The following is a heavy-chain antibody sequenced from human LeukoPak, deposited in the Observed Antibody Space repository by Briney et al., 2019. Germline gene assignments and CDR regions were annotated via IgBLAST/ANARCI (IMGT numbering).Heavy chain of an antibody. Sequence: GGSLRLSCAASGFTFSSYWMHWVRQAPGKGLEWVSVIYSGGSTYYADSVKGRFTISRDNSKNTLYLQMNSLRAEDTAVYYCARAGGLGNYFDYWGQGTLVTVSS. J-gene: IGHJ4*02. CDR1: GFTFSSYW. D-gene: IGHD1-14*01. V-gene: IGHV3-66*01. CDR3: ARAGGLGNYFDY. CDR2: IYSGGST.